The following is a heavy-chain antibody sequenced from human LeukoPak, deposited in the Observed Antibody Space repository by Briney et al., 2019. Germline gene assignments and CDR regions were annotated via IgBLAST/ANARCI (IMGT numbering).Heavy chain of an antibody. CDR1: GYTFTSYG. CDR2: ISAYNGNT. J-gene: IGHJ4*02. CDR3: ARDLPLWGYYYDSSGYQLEYFDY. D-gene: IGHD3-22*01. V-gene: IGHV1-18*01. Sequence: ASVNVSCKASGYTFTSYGISWVRQAPGQGLEWMGWISAYNGNTNYAQKLQGRVTMTTDTSTSTAYMELRSLRSDDTAVYYCARDLPLWGYYYDSSGYQLEYFDYWGQGTLVTVSS.